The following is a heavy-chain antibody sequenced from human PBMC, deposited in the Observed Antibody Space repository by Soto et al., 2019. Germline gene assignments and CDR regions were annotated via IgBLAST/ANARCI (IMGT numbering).Heavy chain of an antibody. CDR3: ARGWAARPPHNRTYNWFDP. CDR2: IYYSGST. Sequence: QVQLQESGPGLVKPSQTLSLTCTVSGGSISSGGYYWSWIRQHPGKGLEWIGYIYYSGSTYYNPSLKSRVTISVDTSKNQFSLKLSSVTAADTAVYYCARGWAARPPHNRTYNWFDPWGQGTLVTVSS. CDR1: GGSISSGGYY. V-gene: IGHV4-31*03. J-gene: IGHJ5*02. D-gene: IGHD6-6*01.